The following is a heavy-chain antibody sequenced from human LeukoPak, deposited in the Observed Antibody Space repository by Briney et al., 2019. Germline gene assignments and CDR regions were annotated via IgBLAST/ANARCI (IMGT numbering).Heavy chain of an antibody. CDR1: GGSFSGYY. Sequence: SETLSLTCAVYGGSFSGYYWSWIRQSPGKGLEWIGEINHSGSTNYNPSLKSRVTISVDTSKNQFSLKVNSVTAADTAVYYCARRGYTYGWGWFDPWGQGTLVTVSS. D-gene: IGHD5-18*01. CDR3: ARRGYTYGWGWFDP. CDR2: INHSGST. J-gene: IGHJ5*02. V-gene: IGHV4-34*01.